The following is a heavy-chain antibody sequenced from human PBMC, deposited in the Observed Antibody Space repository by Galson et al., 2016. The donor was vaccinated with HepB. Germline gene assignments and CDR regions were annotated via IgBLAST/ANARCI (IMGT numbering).Heavy chain of an antibody. D-gene: IGHD3-10*01. V-gene: IGHV3-7*02. J-gene: IGHJ4*02. Sequence: SLRLSCAASGLTFSRFWMTWVRQAPGKGLEWVANINQDGSEKHYLDSVRGRFTISRDNAKNSLYLQMNSLRAEDTAVYFCARFGPDSLDHWGQGTLVTVSS. CDR1: GLTFSRFW. CDR2: INQDGSEK. CDR3: ARFGPDSLDH.